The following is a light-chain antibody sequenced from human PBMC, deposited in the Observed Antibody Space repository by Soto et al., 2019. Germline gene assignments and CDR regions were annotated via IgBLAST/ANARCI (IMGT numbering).Light chain of an antibody. CDR2: GAS. J-gene: IGKJ4*01. Sequence: EIVLTQSPATLSLSPGERATLSCRASQSVSSSYLAWYQQKPGQAPRLLIYGASSRATGIPDRFSGSGAGTYFTLTISRLEPGDFAVYYCQQYGSSFGGGTKVEIK. CDR3: QQYGSS. V-gene: IGKV3-20*01. CDR1: QSVSSSY.